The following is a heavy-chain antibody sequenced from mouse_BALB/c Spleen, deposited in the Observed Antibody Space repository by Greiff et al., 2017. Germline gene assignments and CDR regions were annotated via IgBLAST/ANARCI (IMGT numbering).Heavy chain of an antibody. J-gene: IGHJ4*01. Sequence: EVKLMESGGGLVKPGGSLKLSCAASGFTFSSYAMSWVRQSPEKRLEWVAEISSGGSYTYYPDTVTGRFTISRDNAKNTLYLEMSSLRSEDTAMYYCARVGGTTVVGRSYAMDYWVQGTSVTVSS. CDR2: ISSGGSYT. V-gene: IGHV5-9-4*01. CDR3: ARVGGTTVVGRSYAMDY. D-gene: IGHD1-1*01. CDR1: GFTFSSYA.